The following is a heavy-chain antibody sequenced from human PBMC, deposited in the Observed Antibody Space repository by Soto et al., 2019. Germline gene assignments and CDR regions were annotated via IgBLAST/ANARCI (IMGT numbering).Heavy chain of an antibody. D-gene: IGHD6-13*01. J-gene: IGHJ4*02. CDR1: GYSFTSYW. V-gene: IGHV5-51*01. CDR3: ARREYSSRWNFDY. Sequence: PGESLKISCKGSGYSFTSYWIGWVRQKPGKGLEWMGIIYPGDSDTRYSPSFQGQVTISADKSISTAYLQWSSLKTSDTAMYYCARREYSSRWNFDYWGQGTLVTVSS. CDR2: IYPGDSDT.